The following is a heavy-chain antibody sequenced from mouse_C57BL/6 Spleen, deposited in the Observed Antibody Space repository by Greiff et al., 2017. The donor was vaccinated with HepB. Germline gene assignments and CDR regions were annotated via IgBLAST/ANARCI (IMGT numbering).Heavy chain of an antibody. CDR1: GYTFTSYG. J-gene: IGHJ3*01. CDR3: ALYYGSDWFAY. D-gene: IGHD1-1*01. CDR2: IYPRSGNT. Sequence: VQLQQSGAELARPGASVKLSCKASGYTFTSYGISWVKQRTGQGLEWIGEIYPRSGNTYYNEKFKGKATLTADKSSSTAYMELRSLTSEDSAVYFCALYYGSDWFAYWGQGTLVTVSA. V-gene: IGHV1-81*01.